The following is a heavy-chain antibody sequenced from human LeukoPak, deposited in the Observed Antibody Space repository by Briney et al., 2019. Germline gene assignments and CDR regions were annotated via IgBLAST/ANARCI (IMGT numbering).Heavy chain of an antibody. CDR1: GGSFSGYY. Sequence: SETLSLTCAVYGGSFSGYYWSWIRQPPGKGLEWIGEINHSGSTNYNPSLKSRVTISVDTSKNQFSLKLSSVTAADTAVYYCARVRTITMIVVVPGAFDIWGQGTMVTVSS. V-gene: IGHV4-34*01. CDR3: ARVRTITMIVVVPGAFDI. D-gene: IGHD3-22*01. J-gene: IGHJ3*02. CDR2: INHSGST.